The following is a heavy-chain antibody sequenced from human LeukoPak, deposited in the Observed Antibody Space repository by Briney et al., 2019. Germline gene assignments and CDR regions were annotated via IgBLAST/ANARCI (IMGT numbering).Heavy chain of an antibody. D-gene: IGHD6-19*01. Sequence: PSETLSLTCAVYGESFSGYYWSWIRQPPGKGLEWIGEINHSGSTNYNPSLKSRVTISVDTSKNQFSLKLSSVTAADTAVYYCARLSSVAVAGTGMVDYWGQGTLVTVSS. V-gene: IGHV4-34*01. J-gene: IGHJ4*02. CDR1: GESFSGYY. CDR3: ARLSSVAVAGTGMVDY. CDR2: INHSGST.